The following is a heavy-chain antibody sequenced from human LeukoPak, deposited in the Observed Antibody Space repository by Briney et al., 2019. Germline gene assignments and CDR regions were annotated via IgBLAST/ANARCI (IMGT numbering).Heavy chain of an antibody. J-gene: IGHJ3*02. CDR3: AAFPVVAHDAFDI. CDR2: ISSSGSTI. V-gene: IGHV3-48*03. D-gene: IGHD2-2*01. CDR1: GFTFSSYE. Sequence: GGSPRLSCAASGFTFSSYEINWVRQAPGKGLEWVSYISSSGSTIYYADSVKGRFTISRDNAKNSLYLQMNSLRAEDTAVYYCAAFPVVAHDAFDIWGQGTMVTVSS.